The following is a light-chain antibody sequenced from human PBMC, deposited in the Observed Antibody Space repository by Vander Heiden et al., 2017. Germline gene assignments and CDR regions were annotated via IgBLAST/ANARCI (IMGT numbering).Light chain of an antibody. CDR3: QQRSIWPYT. J-gene: IGKJ2*01. V-gene: IGKV3-11*01. CDR2: YAS. Sequence: IVLTQSQATLSLSPGERAPLTCWDSQSVNSYLAWYQEKPGQPPRLLIYYASNRATGVPARFSGSGSGTDFTLTISSLAPEDFAVYYCQQRSIWPYTFGQGTKLEIK. CDR1: QSVNSY.